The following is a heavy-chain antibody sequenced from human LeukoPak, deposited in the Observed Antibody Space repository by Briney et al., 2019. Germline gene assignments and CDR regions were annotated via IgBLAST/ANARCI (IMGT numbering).Heavy chain of an antibody. Sequence: SETLSLTCTVQGGSLSGAYWTWIRQPPGKGLEWIGEINHTGSTNYNPSLKSRVTMSADTPKNQFFLNLTSVTAADTAIYYCARGPVRLARPFDYWGQGSLVTVSS. D-gene: IGHD3-9*01. CDR1: GGSLSGAY. CDR3: ARGPVRLARPFDY. J-gene: IGHJ4*02. CDR2: INHTGST. V-gene: IGHV4-34*01.